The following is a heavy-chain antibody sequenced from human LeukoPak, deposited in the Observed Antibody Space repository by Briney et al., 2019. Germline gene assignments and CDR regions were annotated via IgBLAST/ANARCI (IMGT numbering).Heavy chain of an antibody. D-gene: IGHD3/OR15-3a*01. CDR2: MNPNSGNT. J-gene: IGHJ3*01. Sequence: ASVKVSCKASGYTFTGYYMHWVRQAPGQGLEWMGWMNPNSGNTGYAQKFQGRVTMTRDTSISTAYVELSSLRSDDTAVFYCATAAGEVPTGTGSFDVWGQGTVVTVSS. CDR1: GYTFTGYY. CDR3: ATAAGEVPTGTGSFDV. V-gene: IGHV1-2*02.